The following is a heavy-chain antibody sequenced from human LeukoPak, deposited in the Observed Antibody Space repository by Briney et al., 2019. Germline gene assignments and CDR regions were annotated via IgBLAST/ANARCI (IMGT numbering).Heavy chain of an antibody. V-gene: IGHV3-30*04. Sequence: GGSLRLSCAASGFTFSSYAMHWVRQAPGKGLEWVAVISYDGSNKYYADSVKGRFTIARDNSKNTLYLQMSSLRAEDTAVYYCAHTVATASQDYWGQGTLVTVSS. D-gene: IGHD5-12*01. CDR1: GFTFSSYA. J-gene: IGHJ4*02. CDR2: ISYDGSNK. CDR3: AHTVATASQDY.